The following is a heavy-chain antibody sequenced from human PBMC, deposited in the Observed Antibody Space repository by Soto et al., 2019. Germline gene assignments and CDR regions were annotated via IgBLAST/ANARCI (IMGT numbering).Heavy chain of an antibody. J-gene: IGHJ6*02. Sequence: QVQLVESGGGLVKPGGSLRLSCAASGFTFNDYYMSWIRQAPGKGLEWVSYISSSSSYTNYADSVKGRFTISRDNAKNSLDLQMNSLRAEATAVYYCARYPYDYGSGTYYTAPYGMDVWGQGTTVTVSS. CDR2: ISSSSSYT. V-gene: IGHV3-11*06. D-gene: IGHD3-10*01. CDR3: ARYPYDYGSGTYYTAPYGMDV. CDR1: GFTFNDYY.